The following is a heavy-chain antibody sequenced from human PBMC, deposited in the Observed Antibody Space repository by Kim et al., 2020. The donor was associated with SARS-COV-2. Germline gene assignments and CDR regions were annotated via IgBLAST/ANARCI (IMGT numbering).Heavy chain of an antibody. Sequence: GGSLRLSCVGSGFTFHNHNIHWVRQAPGKGLLWVAAISLDGSNTLYTDSVKGRFATSRDNSKNTVYLQMSGLRAEDTAIYYCARELKRGGVAVDYWGQGTWSPSPQ. J-gene: IGHJ4*02. V-gene: IGHV3-33*05. D-gene: IGHD3-16*01. CDR1: GFTFHNHN. CDR2: ISLDGSNT. CDR3: ARELKRGGVAVDY.